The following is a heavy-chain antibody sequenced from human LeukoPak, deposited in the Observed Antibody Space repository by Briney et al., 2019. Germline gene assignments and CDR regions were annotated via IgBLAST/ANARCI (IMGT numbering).Heavy chain of an antibody. D-gene: IGHD2-2*01. V-gene: IGHV4-39*07. CDR2: MYYSGST. J-gene: IGHJ6*02. Sequence: SETLSLTCTVSGGSISSSTYFWGWVRQPPGKGLEWIGSMYYSGSTYYNPSLKSRVTISVDTSKNQFSLKLSSVTAADTAVYYCARDAGHQVSRRNYYAMDVWGQGTTVTVSS. CDR3: ARDAGHQVSRRNYYAMDV. CDR1: GGSISSSTYF.